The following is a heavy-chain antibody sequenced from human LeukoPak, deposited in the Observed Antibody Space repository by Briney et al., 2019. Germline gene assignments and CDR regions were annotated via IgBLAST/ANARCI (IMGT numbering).Heavy chain of an antibody. CDR2: IYYSGST. CDR3: ARRRYYYGSGSYSNIDY. CDR1: GVSISSSSYY. D-gene: IGHD3-10*01. Sequence: SETLSLTCTVSGVSISSSSYYWGWIRQPPGKGLEWIGSIYYSGSTYYNPSLKSRVTISVDTSKNQFSLKLSSVTAADTAVYYCARRRYYYGSGSYSNIDYWGQGTLVTVSS. J-gene: IGHJ4*02. V-gene: IGHV4-39*01.